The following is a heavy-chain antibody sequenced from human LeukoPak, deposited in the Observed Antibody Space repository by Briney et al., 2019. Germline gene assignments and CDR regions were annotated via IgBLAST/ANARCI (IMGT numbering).Heavy chain of an antibody. CDR2: IKEDGSEK. J-gene: IGHJ6*03. CDR3: ERVVLYYSYMDV. CDR1: GFTFSRHW. D-gene: IGHD6-13*01. V-gene: IGHV3-7*01. Sequence: GGSPRLSCAASGFTFSRHWMTWVRQAPGKGLEWVANIKEDGSEKYYVDSVKGRFTISRDNAKNSLYLQMNSLRAEDTAVYYCERVVLYYSYMDVWGKGTTVTVSS.